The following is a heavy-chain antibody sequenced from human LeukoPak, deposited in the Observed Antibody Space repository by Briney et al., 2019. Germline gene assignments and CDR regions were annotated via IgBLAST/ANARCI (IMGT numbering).Heavy chain of an antibody. CDR2: MNSNSGNT. Sequence: GASVNVSCKASGYTFINYDIMWVRQATGQGLEWMGWMNSNSGNTGYAQKFQGRVTMTRDTSMSTAYMELSSLRSEDTAVYYCTRGRGGTIVWGYLDYWGQGTLVTVSS. D-gene: IGHD3-16*01. V-gene: IGHV1-8*01. CDR3: TRGRGGTIVWGYLDY. J-gene: IGHJ4*02. CDR1: GYTFINYD.